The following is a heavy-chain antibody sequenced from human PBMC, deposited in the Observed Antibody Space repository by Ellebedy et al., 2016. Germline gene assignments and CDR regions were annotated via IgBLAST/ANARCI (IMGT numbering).Heavy chain of an antibody. J-gene: IGHJ4*02. D-gene: IGHD4-11*01. CDR1: GFSLTTSGVA. V-gene: IGHV2-5*01. CDR3: AHRTTVTSVDY. Sequence: SGPTLVKPTQTLTLTCTFSGFSLTTSGVAVGWIRQPPGKAPEWLAFIYGNDDKRYSPSLNSRLTITKDSSKSQVVLTVTNMDPVDTGTYYCAHRTTVTSVDYWGQGTLVTVSS. CDR2: IYGNDDK.